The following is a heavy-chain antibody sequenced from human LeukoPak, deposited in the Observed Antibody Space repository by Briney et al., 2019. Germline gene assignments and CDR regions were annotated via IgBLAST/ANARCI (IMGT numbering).Heavy chain of an antibody. Sequence: ASVKVSCKASGGTFSSYTISWVRQAPGQGLEWMGRIIPILGIANYAQKFQGRVTITADKSTSTAYMELSCLRSEDTAVYYCARDVQLERRYYYYGMDVWGQGTTVTVSS. CDR3: ARDVQLERRYYYYGMDV. J-gene: IGHJ6*02. CDR1: GGTFSSYT. CDR2: IIPILGIA. D-gene: IGHD1-1*01. V-gene: IGHV1-69*02.